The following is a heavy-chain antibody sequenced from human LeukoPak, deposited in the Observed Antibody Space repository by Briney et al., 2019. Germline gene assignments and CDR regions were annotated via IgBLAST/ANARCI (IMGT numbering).Heavy chain of an antibody. J-gene: IGHJ4*02. Sequence: GGSLRLSCAASGFTFIDYDMHWVRHAIGKGLEWVSAIGILGDTHYSGSVKGRFTISRENAESSLYLQMNSLRAEDTAVYYCARGGIQVSGIDEFDYWGQGTLVTVSS. V-gene: IGHV3-13*01. CDR2: IGILGDT. CDR1: GFTFIDYD. CDR3: ARGGIQVSGIDEFDY. D-gene: IGHD6-19*01.